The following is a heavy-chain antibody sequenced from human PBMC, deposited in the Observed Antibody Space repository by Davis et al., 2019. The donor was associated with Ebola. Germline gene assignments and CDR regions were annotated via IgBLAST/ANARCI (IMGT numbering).Heavy chain of an antibody. Sequence: SETLSLTCTVSGGSISSSSYYCGWIRQPPGKGLEWIGSIYYSGSTYYNPSLKSRVTISVDTSKNQFSLKLSSVTAADTAVYYCAATEDHGYWGQGTPVIVSS. J-gene: IGHJ4*02. CDR3: AATEDHGY. CDR2: IYYSGST. D-gene: IGHD4-17*01. CDR1: GGSISSSSYY. V-gene: IGHV4-39*01.